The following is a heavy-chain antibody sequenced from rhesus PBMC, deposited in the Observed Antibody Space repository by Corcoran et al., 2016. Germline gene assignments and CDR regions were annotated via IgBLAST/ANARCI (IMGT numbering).Heavy chain of an antibody. CDR1: GCSIRRGYG. J-gene: IGHJ4*01. CDR3: ARRVGSGWFDY. CDR2: VFGTIERT. V-gene: IGHV4-127*01. D-gene: IGHD6-31*01. Sequence: QLQLQESGPGLVKPSETLSLTCAVSGCSIRRGYGWSLLRLPPGKGLAWSGNVFGTIERTNYNPSLKSRVTISKDTSKNQFSRKLSSVTAADTAVYYCARRVGSGWFDYWGQGVLVTVSS.